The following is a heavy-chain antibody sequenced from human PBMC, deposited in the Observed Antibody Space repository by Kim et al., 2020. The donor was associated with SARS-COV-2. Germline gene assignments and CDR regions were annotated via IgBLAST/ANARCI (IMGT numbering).Heavy chain of an antibody. Sequence: GRFTISRDNSKNTLYLQMNSLRAEDTAVYYCARDSPIPAASPVDYGMDVWGQGTTVTVSS. CDR3: ARDSPIPAASPVDYGMDV. D-gene: IGHD2-2*01. J-gene: IGHJ6*02. V-gene: IGHV3-30*07.